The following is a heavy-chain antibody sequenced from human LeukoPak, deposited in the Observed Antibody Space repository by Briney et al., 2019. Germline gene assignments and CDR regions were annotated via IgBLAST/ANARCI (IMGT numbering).Heavy chain of an antibody. CDR3: ATTRRVGATRSDY. V-gene: IGHV1-69*13. J-gene: IGHJ4*02. CDR2: IIPIFGTA. D-gene: IGHD1-26*01. Sequence: ASVKVSCKASGGTCSSYAISWVRQAPGQGLEWMGGIIPIFGTANYAQKFQGRVTITADESTSTAYMELSSLRSEDTAVYYCATTRRVGATRSDYWGQGTLVTVSS. CDR1: GGTCSSYA.